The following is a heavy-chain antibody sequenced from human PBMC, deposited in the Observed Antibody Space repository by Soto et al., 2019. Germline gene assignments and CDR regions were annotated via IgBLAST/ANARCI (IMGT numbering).Heavy chain of an antibody. V-gene: IGHV4-31*03. Sequence: SETLSVTCPVSGGSISSGGCFWNWIRLHPGKGLEWIGYIYYSGGTYYNPSLKSRVTISVDTSKNQFSLKLSSVTAADTAVYCCAREPSIWGQGTLVTVSS. CDR1: GGSISSGGCF. CDR2: IYYSGGT. J-gene: IGHJ4*02. CDR3: AREPSI.